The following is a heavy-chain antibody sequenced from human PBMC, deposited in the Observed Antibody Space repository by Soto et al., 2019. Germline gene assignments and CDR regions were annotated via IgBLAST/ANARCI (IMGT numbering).Heavy chain of an antibody. CDR3: VSQRTTVPTQAYFDY. CDR2: VYYRGRS. J-gene: IGHJ4*02. D-gene: IGHD4-17*01. CDR1: DGSVTNHSYY. V-gene: IGHV4-39*01. Sequence: PPEPQSLTYAVSDGSVTNHSYYWGWIHQSPGKGLEWIGSVYYRGRSYSKSSVKSRVTISVDTSKNRFSLSLNSVTASDTAVYFCVSQRTTVPTQAYFDYWGPGALVTVSS.